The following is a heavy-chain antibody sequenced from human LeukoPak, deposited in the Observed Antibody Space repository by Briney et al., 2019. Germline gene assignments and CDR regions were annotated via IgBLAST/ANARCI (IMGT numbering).Heavy chain of an antibody. D-gene: IGHD2-8*01. CDR2: IKVDGSEI. CDR1: GFTFSMYW. J-gene: IGHJ6*02. V-gene: IGHV3-7*01. Sequence: GGSLRLSCAASGFTFSMYWMSWVRQAPGKGPEWVANIKVDGSEIYYVDSVRGRFTISRDNAKNSLYLQMNSLRAEDTAVYYCTRDRQGPRLYEMDIWGQGTTVTVSS. CDR3: TRDRQGPRLYEMDI.